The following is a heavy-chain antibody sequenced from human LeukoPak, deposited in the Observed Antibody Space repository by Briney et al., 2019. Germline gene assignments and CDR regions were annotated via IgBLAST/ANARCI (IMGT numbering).Heavy chain of an antibody. CDR2: ISYDGSNK. V-gene: IGHV3-30*18. D-gene: IGHD3-9*01. Sequence: GGSLRLSCAASGFTFSSYGMHWGRQGPGKGLGLVAVISYDGSNKYYADSVKGRFTISRDNSKNTLYLQMNSLRAEDTAVYYFAKSYDILTGSDYWGQGTLVTVSS. CDR3: AKSYDILTGSDY. J-gene: IGHJ4*02. CDR1: GFTFSSYG.